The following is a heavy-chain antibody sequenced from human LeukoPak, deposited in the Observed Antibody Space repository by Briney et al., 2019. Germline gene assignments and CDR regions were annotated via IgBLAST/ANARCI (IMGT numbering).Heavy chain of an antibody. Sequence: SVKVSCEASGFTFTSSAMQWVRQARGQRLEWIGWIVVGSGNTNYAQKFQERVTITRDMSTSTAYMELSSLRSEDTAVYYCAKAYCSSTSCYWGDAFDIWGQGTMVTVSS. V-gene: IGHV1-58*02. CDR3: AKAYCSSTSCYWGDAFDI. CDR2: IVVGSGNT. D-gene: IGHD2-2*01. CDR1: GFTFTSSA. J-gene: IGHJ3*02.